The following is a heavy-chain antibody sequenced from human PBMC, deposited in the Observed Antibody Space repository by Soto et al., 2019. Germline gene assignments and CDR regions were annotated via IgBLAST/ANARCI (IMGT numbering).Heavy chain of an antibody. CDR1: GFSLTTSGVG. J-gene: IGHJ4*02. V-gene: IGHV2-5*02. D-gene: IGHD3-3*01. CDR3: AHRVLRTVFGLVTTTAIYFDF. CDR2: MYWDDDK. Sequence: QITLNESGPTVVRPTEPLTLTCRFSGFSLTTSGVGVGWIRQSPGKAPEWLALMYWDDDKRYSASLKSRLTITNDTSKNQVVLTVSDLDPTDTATYYCAHRVLRTVFGLVTTTAIYFDFWGQGTPVAVSS.